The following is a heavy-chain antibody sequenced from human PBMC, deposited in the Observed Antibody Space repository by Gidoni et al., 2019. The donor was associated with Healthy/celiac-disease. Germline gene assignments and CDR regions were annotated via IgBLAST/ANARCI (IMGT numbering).Heavy chain of an antibody. Sequence: QVQLVQSGAEVKKPGSSVKVSCKASGGTFSSYAISWVRQAPGQGLEWMGGIIPIFGTANYAKKFQGRVTITADKSTSTAYMELSSLRSEDTAVYYCARFVRSSGYSRNWFDPWGQGTLVTVSS. J-gene: IGHJ5*02. CDR1: GGTFSSYA. D-gene: IGHD3-22*01. CDR2: IIPIFGTA. V-gene: IGHV1-69*06. CDR3: ARFVRSSGYSRNWFDP.